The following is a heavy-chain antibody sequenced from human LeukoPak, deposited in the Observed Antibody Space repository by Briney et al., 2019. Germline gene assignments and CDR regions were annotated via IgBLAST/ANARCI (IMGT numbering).Heavy chain of an antibody. Sequence: GASVKVSCKASGYAFTRYGVSWVRQAPGQGLEWMGGIIPIFGTANYAQKFQGRVTITTDESTSTAYMELSSLRSEDTAVYYCARDLRYCSSTSCYSAGQNWFDPWGQGTLVTVSS. V-gene: IGHV1-69*05. CDR2: IIPIFGTA. CDR1: GYAFTRYG. J-gene: IGHJ5*02. CDR3: ARDLRYCSSTSCYSAGQNWFDP. D-gene: IGHD2-2*01.